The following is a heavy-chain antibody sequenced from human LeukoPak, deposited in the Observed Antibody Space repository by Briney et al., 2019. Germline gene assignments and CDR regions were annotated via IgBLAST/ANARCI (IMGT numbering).Heavy chain of an antibody. CDR3: VGGAPNWGFDL. Sequence: AASVKVSCKASGYTFTSYDINWVRQATGQGFEWMGWMSPSTGNTGYAQKFQGRVTMTRYTSVSTAYMELSSLRSEDTAVYCVGGAPNWGFDLWGQGTLVTVSS. D-gene: IGHD7-27*01. V-gene: IGHV1-8*01. CDR2: MSPSTGNT. CDR1: GYTFTSYD. J-gene: IGHJ4*02.